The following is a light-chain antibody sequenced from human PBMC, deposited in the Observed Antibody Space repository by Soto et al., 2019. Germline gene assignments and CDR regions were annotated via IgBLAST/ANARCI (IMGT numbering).Light chain of an antibody. J-gene: IGLJ2*01. CDR1: SSDVGGYNF. V-gene: IGLV2-14*01. Sequence: QSALTQPASVSGSPGQSITISCTGTSSDVGGYNFVSWYQQYPGKAPTLVIYDVSNRPSGVSNRFSGSKSGNTASLTISGLQAEDEADYYCSSYANRVPLIFGGGTKLTVL. CDR2: DVS. CDR3: SSYANRVPLI.